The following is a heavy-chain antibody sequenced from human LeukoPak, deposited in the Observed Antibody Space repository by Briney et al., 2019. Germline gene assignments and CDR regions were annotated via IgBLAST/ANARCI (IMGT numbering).Heavy chain of an antibody. J-gene: IGHJ4*02. CDR1: GGSITTNTYY. CDR2: IYYSGST. Sequence: SETLSLTCTVSGGSITTNTYYWGWIRQPPGKGLEWIGIIYYSGSTYYNPSLKSRVTISVDTSKNQFSLKLSSVTAADTAVYYCARHPYDFWSGYYPHFDYWGQGTLVTVSS. CDR3: ARHPYDFWSGYYPHFDY. D-gene: IGHD3-3*01. V-gene: IGHV4-39*01.